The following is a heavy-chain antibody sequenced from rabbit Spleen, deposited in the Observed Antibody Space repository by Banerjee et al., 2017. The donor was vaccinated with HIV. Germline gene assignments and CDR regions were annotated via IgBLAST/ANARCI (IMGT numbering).Heavy chain of an antibody. V-gene: IGHV1S45*01. J-gene: IGHJ6*01. D-gene: IGHD1-1*01. CDR2: IYADSGGNT. CDR1: GFSFSSSFW. CDR3: ARDTSSSFSSYGMDL. Sequence: QEQLEESGGDLVKPEGSLTLTCTASGFSFSSSFWICWVRQAPGKGLEWIACIYADSGGNTYYASWAKGRFTCSKTSSTTVTLQMTRLTAADTATYFCARDTSSSFSSYGMDLWGPGTLVTVS.